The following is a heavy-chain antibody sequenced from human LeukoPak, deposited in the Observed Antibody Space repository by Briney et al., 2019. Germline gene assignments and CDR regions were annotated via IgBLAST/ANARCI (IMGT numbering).Heavy chain of an antibody. CDR1: GFTFSSYA. J-gene: IGHJ4*02. V-gene: IGHV3-23*01. CDR3: AKDWGRITIFVSIDY. CDR2: ISGSGGST. Sequence: GGSLRLSCAASGFTFSSYAMSWIRQPPGKGLEWVSAISGSGGSTYYADSVQGRFTISRDNSKNTLYLQMNSLRAEDTAVYYCAKDWGRITIFVSIDYWGLGTLVTVSS. D-gene: IGHD3-3*01.